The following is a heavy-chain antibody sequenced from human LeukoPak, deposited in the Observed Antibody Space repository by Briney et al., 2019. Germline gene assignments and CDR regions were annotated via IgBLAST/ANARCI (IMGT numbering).Heavy chain of an antibody. CDR2: IIPIFGTA. V-gene: IGHV1-69*05. D-gene: IGHD5-12*01. CDR1: GGTFSSYA. CDR3: ARGHPSSGYSGYDYYYYGMDV. J-gene: IGHJ6*02. Sequence: SVKVSCKASGGTFSSYAISWVRQAPGQGLEWMGGIIPIFGTANYAQKFQGRVTITTDESTSTAYMELSSLRSEDTAVYYCARGHPSSGYSGYDYYYYGMDVWGQGTTVTVSS.